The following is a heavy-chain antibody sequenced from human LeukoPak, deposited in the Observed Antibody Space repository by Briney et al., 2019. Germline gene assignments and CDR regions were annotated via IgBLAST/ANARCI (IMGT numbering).Heavy chain of an antibody. J-gene: IGHJ4*02. CDR2: IYTSGST. Sequence: SETLSLTCTVSGASIGSYYWSWIRQPAGKGLEWIGRIYTSGSTNYNPSLKSRVTMSVDTSKNQFSLKVSSVTAADTAVYYCARGWSDYSHFDYWGQGTLVTVSS. CDR3: ARGWSDYSHFDY. D-gene: IGHD3-3*01. V-gene: IGHV4-4*07. CDR1: GASIGSYY.